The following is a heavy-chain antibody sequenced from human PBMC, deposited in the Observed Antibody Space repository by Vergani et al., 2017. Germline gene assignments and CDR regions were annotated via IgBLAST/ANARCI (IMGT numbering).Heavy chain of an antibody. J-gene: IGHJ6*02. CDR2: IYPGDSDT. V-gene: IGHV5-51*03. CDR1: GYSFTSYW. D-gene: IGHD2-2*01. Sequence: EVQLVQSGAEVQKPGESLKISCKGSGYSFTSYWIGWVRQMPGKGLEWMGIIYPGDSDTRYSPSFQGQVTISANKSISTSYLQWSSLKASDTAMYYCARTEYRPSHGMDVWSQGTTVTVSS. CDR3: ARTEYRPSHGMDV.